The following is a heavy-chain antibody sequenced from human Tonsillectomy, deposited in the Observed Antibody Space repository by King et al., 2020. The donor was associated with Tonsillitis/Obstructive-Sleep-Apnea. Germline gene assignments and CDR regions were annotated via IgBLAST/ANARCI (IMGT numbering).Heavy chain of an antibody. CDR1: GFTVSRNY. CDR2: IYSGGST. D-gene: IGHD5-18*01. Sequence: VQLVESGGGVVQPGGSLRLSCAAAGFTVSRNYMSWVRQAPGKGLEGVSVIYSGGSTYYAYSVKGRFTISRDNSKNTLYLQMNSLRAEDTAVYYCARGLWIQLWHPFDPWGQGTLVTVSS. J-gene: IGHJ5*02. V-gene: IGHV3-66*01. CDR3: ARGLWIQLWHPFDP.